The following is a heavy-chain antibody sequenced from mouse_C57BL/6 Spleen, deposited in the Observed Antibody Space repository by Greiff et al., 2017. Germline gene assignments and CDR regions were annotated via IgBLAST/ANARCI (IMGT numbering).Heavy chain of an antibody. V-gene: IGHV5-6*01. Sequence: EVQLQQSGGDLVKPGGSLKLSCAASGFTFSSYGMSWVRQTPDKRLEWVATISSGGSYTYYPDSVKGRFTISRDNAKNTLYLQMSSLKSEDTAMYYCARHNYGSSYRYFDVWGTGTTVTVSS. CDR1: GFTFSSYG. J-gene: IGHJ1*03. CDR2: ISSGGSYT. D-gene: IGHD1-1*01. CDR3: ARHNYGSSYRYFDV.